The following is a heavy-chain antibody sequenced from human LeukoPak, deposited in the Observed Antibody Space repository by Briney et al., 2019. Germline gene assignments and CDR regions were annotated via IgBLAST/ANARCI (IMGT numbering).Heavy chain of an antibody. CDR2: INHSGRT. CDR3: ARQLTGSYEHDF. J-gene: IGHJ4*02. CDR1: GESFIGYF. D-gene: IGHD1-26*01. Sequence: PSETLSLTCAVSGESFIGYFWTWIRQPPGKGLEWIGEINHSGRTSYNPSLKSRLSISVDMSKNQFSLRLTSVTAADTAVYYCARQLTGSYEHDFWGQRTLVTVSS. V-gene: IGHV4-34*01.